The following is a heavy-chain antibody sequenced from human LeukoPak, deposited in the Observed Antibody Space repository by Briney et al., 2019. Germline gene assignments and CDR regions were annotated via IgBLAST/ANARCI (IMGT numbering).Heavy chain of an antibody. J-gene: IGHJ4*02. CDR3: ARGEGWLANDY. CDR1: GVSISSYY. Sequence: PSETLSLTCTVSGVSISSYYWSWIRQPPGKGLEWIGYIYYSGSTNYNPSLKSRVTISVDTSKNQFSLKLSSVTAADTAVYYCARGEGWLANDYWGQGTLVTVSS. V-gene: IGHV4-59*01. CDR2: IYYSGST. D-gene: IGHD5-24*01.